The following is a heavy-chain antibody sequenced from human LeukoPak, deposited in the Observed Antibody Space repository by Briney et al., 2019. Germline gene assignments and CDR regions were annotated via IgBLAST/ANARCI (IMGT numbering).Heavy chain of an antibody. J-gene: IGHJ4*02. CDR3: AKGRGRSIVVVPAVPLDY. CDR1: GFTFSSYA. CDR2: ISGSGGST. D-gene: IGHD2-2*01. Sequence: GSLILSCAASGFTFSSYAMSWVRQAPGKGLEWVSAISGSGGSTYYADSVKGRFTISRDNSKNTLYLQMNSLRAEDTAVYYCAKGRGRSIVVVPAVPLDYWGQGTLVTVSS. V-gene: IGHV3-23*01.